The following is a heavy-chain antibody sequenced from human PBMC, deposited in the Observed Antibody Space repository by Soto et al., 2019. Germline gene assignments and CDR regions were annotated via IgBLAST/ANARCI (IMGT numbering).Heavy chain of an antibody. D-gene: IGHD4-4*01. J-gene: IGHJ6*02. Sequence: QVQLVQSGAEVKKPGSSVRVSCQASGGTFTTYAFNWVRQAPGQGLEWMGGIIPMYNKPNYAPNFLGRVTIAADPSTSTAYMELTTLRSEDTAVYFCARGYSGGYYYAMDVGGQGTTVTVSS. CDR1: GGTFTTYA. CDR2: IIPMYNKP. CDR3: ARGYSGGYYYAMDV. V-gene: IGHV1-69*01.